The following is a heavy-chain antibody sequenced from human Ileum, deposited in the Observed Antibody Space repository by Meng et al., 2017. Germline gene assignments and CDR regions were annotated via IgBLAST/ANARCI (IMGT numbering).Heavy chain of an antibody. D-gene: IGHD1-26*01. CDR2: IHHSGRT. CDR1: GGSFNDYA. Sequence: QVQLNHWGGGPLKPSYTVSPTRDVFGGSFNDYAWSWVRQPPEKGLEWIGQIHHSGRTNYKSSLERRVTISVDTSKSQFSLKLTSVTAADTAMYYCVRGPARETHDFDYWGQGALVTVSS. J-gene: IGHJ4*02. V-gene: IGHV4-34*01. CDR3: VRGPARETHDFDY.